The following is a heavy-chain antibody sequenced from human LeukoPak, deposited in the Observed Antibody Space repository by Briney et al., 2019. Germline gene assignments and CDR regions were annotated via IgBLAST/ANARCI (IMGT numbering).Heavy chain of an antibody. V-gene: IGHV3-49*03. CDR2: IRSKAYGGTT. CDR1: GFTFGDYA. J-gene: IGHJ4*02. CDR3: TRDLVLNYYDSSGYPDY. Sequence: GGSLRLSCTASGFTFGDYAMSWFRQAPGKGLEWVGFIRSKAYGGTTEYAASVKGRFTISRDESKSIAYLQMNSLKTEDTAVYYCTRDLVLNYYDSSGYPDYWGQGTLVTVSS. D-gene: IGHD3-22*01.